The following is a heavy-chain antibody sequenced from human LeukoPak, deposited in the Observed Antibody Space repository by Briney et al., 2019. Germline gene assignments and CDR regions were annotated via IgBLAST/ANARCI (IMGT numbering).Heavy chain of an antibody. V-gene: IGHV3-30*18. J-gene: IGHJ4*02. CDR3: AKDGPYGSGSYLRY. D-gene: IGHD3-10*01. CDR1: GFTVSSNY. Sequence: GGSLRLSCAASGFTVSSNYMSWVRQAPGKGLEWVTIISYDGSNKYYADSVKGRFTISRDNSKNTLYLQMNSLRAEDTAVYYCAKDGPYGSGSYLRYWGQGTLVTVSS. CDR2: ISYDGSNK.